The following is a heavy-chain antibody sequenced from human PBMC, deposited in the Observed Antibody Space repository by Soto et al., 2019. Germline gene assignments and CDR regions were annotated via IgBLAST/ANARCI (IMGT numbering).Heavy chain of an antibody. CDR3: TTDRLLPYYFDY. CDR1: GFTFNNAW. J-gene: IGHJ4*02. D-gene: IGHD2-15*01. V-gene: IGHV3-15*07. Sequence: EVQLVESGGGLVKPGGSLRLSCAASGFTFNNAWMNWVRQAPGKGLEWVGRIRSKTDGGTTDYAAPVKGRFSISRDDSKNTLYLRINSLKTEDTAVYFCTTDRLLPYYFDYWGQGTLVTVSS. CDR2: IRSKTDGGTT.